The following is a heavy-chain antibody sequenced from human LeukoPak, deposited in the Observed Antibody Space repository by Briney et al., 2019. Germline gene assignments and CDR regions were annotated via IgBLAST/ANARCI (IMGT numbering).Heavy chain of an antibody. D-gene: IGHD3-3*01. J-gene: IGHJ5*02. V-gene: IGHV4-34*01. CDR3: ARLGKIRRFLEWLTYNWFDP. CDR2: INHIGST. Sequence: PSETQSLTCAVYGGSFSGYYWSWIRQPPGKGLEWIGEINHIGSTNYNPSLKCRVTISVDTSKNQFSLKLSYVTAADTAVYYCARLGKIRRFLEWLTYNWFDPWGQGTLVTVSS. CDR1: GGSFSGYY.